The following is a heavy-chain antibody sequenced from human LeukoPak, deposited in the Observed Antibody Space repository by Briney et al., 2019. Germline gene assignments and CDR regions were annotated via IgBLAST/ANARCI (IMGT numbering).Heavy chain of an antibody. CDR2: IKSKTDGGTT. Sequence: GGSLRLSCAASGFTFSNAWMNWVRQAPGKGLEWVGRIKSKTDGGTTDYAAPVKGRFTISRDDSKNTLYLQMNSLKTEDTAVYYCTTDPPYSSGWYDRMSYYYCGMDVWGQGTTVTVSS. V-gene: IGHV3-15*07. CDR1: GFTFSNAW. J-gene: IGHJ6*02. D-gene: IGHD6-19*01. CDR3: TTDPPYSSGWYDRMSYYYCGMDV.